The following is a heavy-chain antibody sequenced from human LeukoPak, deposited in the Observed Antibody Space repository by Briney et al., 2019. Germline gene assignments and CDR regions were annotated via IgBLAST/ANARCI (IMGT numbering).Heavy chain of an antibody. Sequence: QAGGSLRLSCAASGFTFSDHIMNWVRQLPGKRLEWVAYVSGSGSTVYYADSVKGRFTISRDNAKNSLYLQMNSLRAEDTAVYYCARVGYYDSSGYRAFDIWGQGTMVTVSS. V-gene: IGHV3-48*04. D-gene: IGHD3-22*01. CDR3: ARVGYYDSSGYRAFDI. CDR1: GFTFSDHI. J-gene: IGHJ3*02. CDR2: VSGSGSTV.